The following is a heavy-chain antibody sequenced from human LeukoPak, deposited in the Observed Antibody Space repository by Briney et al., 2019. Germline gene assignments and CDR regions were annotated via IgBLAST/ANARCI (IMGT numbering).Heavy chain of an antibody. D-gene: IGHD4-17*01. CDR1: DSSISSGDF. Sequence: SETLSLTCAVSDSSISSGDFWGWIRQPPGKGLEWIGTLYHSGSTYYNPSLKSRVAISLDTSKTQFSLKLSSVTAADTALYYCATLLSDYGAHYFDSWGQGVLVTVSS. CDR3: ATLLSDYGAHYFDS. J-gene: IGHJ4*02. CDR2: LYHSGST. V-gene: IGHV4-38-2*01.